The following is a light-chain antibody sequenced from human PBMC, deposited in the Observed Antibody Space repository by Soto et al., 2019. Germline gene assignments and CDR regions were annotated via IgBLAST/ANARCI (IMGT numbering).Light chain of an antibody. V-gene: IGLV2-14*01. Sequence: QSVLTQPASVSGSPGQSITISCTGTSSDVGGYNYVSWYQQHPGKAPKLMIYEVSNRPSGVSSRFSGSKSGNTASLTISGLQAEDEADYFCGSYTGSIYVFGNGTKVTV. J-gene: IGLJ1*01. CDR2: EVS. CDR3: GSYTGSIYV. CDR1: SSDVGGYNY.